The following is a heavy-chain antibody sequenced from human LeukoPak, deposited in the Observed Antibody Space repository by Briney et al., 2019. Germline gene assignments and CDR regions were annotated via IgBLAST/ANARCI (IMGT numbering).Heavy chain of an antibody. CDR3: ARRIQGMAPYYFDY. Sequence: GGSLRLSCTASGFTFISYWMHWVRQAPGKGLVWVSRINSDGGSTSYADSVKGRFTISGDNAKNTLYLQMNSLRAEDTAVYYCARRIQGMAPYYFDYWGQGTLVTVSS. J-gene: IGHJ4*02. CDR2: INSDGGST. CDR1: GFTFISYW. V-gene: IGHV3-74*01. D-gene: IGHD5-24*01.